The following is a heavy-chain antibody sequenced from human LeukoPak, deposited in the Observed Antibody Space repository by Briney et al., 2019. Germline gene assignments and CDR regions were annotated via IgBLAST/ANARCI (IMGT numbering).Heavy chain of an antibody. CDR3: ARGQSESGYFDY. Sequence: GSLRLSCAASGFTFSSYSMNWVRQAPGKGLEWVSSISSSSTYTYYADSVKGRFTISRDNAKNSLYLQMNSLRAEDTAVYYCARGQSESGYFDYWGQGTLVTVSS. CDR2: ISSSSTYT. D-gene: IGHD1-26*01. J-gene: IGHJ4*02. V-gene: IGHV3-21*01. CDR1: GFTFSSYS.